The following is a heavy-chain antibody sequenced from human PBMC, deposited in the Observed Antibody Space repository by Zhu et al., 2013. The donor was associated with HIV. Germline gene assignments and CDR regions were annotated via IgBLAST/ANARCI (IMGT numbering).Heavy chain of an antibody. Sequence: EVQLLESGGGLVQVGGSLRLSCAAFGFNFNTYAMNWVRQAPGKGLEWVSGINLSDGSTFYADSVKGRFTISRDNSNDTLYVQMSRLRVEDTAVYYCAKDDSSASGDYWGQGTLVTVSS. CDR3: AKDDSSASGDY. CDR2: INLSDGST. CDR1: GFNFNTYA. J-gene: IGHJ4*02. V-gene: IGHV3-23*01. D-gene: IGHD6-19*01.